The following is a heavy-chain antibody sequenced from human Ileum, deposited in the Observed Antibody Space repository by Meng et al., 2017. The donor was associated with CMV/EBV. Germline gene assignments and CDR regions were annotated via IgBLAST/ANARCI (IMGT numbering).Heavy chain of an antibody. J-gene: IGHJ5*01. CDR1: GFTFSSQT. CDR2: IADSGGST. CDR3: VNRAWLES. Sequence: LVGSGGGVVQPGRSLRLSCAASGFTFSSQTMSWVRQAPGKGLEWVSNIADSGGSTYYADSVKGRFTISRDNSKNTLYLQMNSLRAEDTAVYYCVNRAWLESWGQGTLVTVSS. V-gene: IGHV3-23*04.